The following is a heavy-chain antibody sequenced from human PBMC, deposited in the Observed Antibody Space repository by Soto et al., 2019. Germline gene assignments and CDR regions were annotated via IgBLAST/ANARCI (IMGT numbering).Heavy chain of an antibody. D-gene: IGHD5-18*01. CDR1: GFTFSSYS. Sequence: EVQLVESGGGLVKPGGSLRLSCAASGFTFSSYSMNWVRQAPGNGLEWVSSISSSSSYIYYADSVKGRFTISRDNAKNSLYLQMNSLRAEDTAVYYCARDSNRYGALDYWGQGTLVTVSS. CDR3: ARDSNRYGALDY. J-gene: IGHJ4*02. CDR2: ISSSSSYI. V-gene: IGHV3-21*01.